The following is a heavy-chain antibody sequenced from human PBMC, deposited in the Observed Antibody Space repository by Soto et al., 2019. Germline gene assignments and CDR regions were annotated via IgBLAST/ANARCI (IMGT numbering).Heavy chain of an antibody. Sequence: GGSLRLSCAVSGFTFSSYSMNWVRQAPGKGLEWVSSISSSSSYIYYADSVKGRFTISRDNAKNSLYLQMNSLRAEDTAVYYCARDHGWPPDFDYWGQGTLVTVSS. CDR3: ARDHGWPPDFDY. CDR1: GFTFSSYS. J-gene: IGHJ4*02. CDR2: ISSSSSYI. V-gene: IGHV3-21*01. D-gene: IGHD2-15*01.